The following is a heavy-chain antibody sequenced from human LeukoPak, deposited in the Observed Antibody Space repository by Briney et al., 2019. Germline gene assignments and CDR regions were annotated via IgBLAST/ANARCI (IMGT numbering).Heavy chain of an antibody. CDR3: ARKGKYYYDSSGYSEY. CDR1: GYTFTSYG. Sequence: ASVKVSCKASGYTFTSYGISWVRQAPGQGLEWMGWISAYNGNTNYAQKLQGRVTMTTDTSTSTAYMELRSLRSDDTAVYYCARKGKYYYDSSGYSEYWGQGTLVTVSS. CDR2: ISAYNGNT. J-gene: IGHJ4*02. V-gene: IGHV1-18*01. D-gene: IGHD3-22*01.